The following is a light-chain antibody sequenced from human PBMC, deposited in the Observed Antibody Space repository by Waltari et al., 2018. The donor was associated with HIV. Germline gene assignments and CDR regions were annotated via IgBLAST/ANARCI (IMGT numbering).Light chain of an antibody. CDR2: YND. Sequence: QSVLTQPRSASGTPGQGVTISCSGSRANIGSNSVNWYQQFPGEAPKLLSYYNDQRPSGVPDRFSGSKSGTSASLAFSGLQSEDEADYYCETWDSSLNAVVFGGGTKLTVL. J-gene: IGLJ2*01. CDR3: ETWDSSLNAVV. V-gene: IGLV1-44*01. CDR1: RANIGSNS.